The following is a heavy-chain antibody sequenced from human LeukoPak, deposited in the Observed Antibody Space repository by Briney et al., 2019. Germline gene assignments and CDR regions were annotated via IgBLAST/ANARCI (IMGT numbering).Heavy chain of an antibody. CDR1: GFTFSSYA. CDR2: ISGSGGST. Sequence: GGSLRLSCAASGFTFSSYAMSWVRQAPGKGLEWVSAISGSGGSTYYADSVKGRFTISRDNSKNTLYLQMNSLRAEDTAVYYCAKGTGRLWFGESRAFDIWGQGTMATVSS. D-gene: IGHD3-10*01. J-gene: IGHJ3*02. CDR3: AKGTGRLWFGESRAFDI. V-gene: IGHV3-23*01.